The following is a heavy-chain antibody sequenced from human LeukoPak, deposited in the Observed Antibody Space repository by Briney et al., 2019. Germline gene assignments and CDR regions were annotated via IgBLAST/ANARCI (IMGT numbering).Heavy chain of an antibody. J-gene: IGHJ4*02. CDR2: ISSRASNK. Sequence: GGSLRLSCAVSGLTFSSYALHWVRQAPGTGLEWVAVISSRASNKNYADSVKGRFTISRDGSKNTLYLQMNSLGGEGTAVYYCARDFGPYDSSGYYWYWGQGTLVTVSS. V-gene: IGHV3-30*04. CDR1: GLTFSSYA. CDR3: ARDFGPYDSSGYYWY. D-gene: IGHD3-22*01.